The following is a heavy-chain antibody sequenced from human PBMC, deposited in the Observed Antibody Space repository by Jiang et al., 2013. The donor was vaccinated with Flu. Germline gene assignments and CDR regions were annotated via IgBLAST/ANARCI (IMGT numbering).Heavy chain of an antibody. V-gene: IGHV1-2*02. J-gene: IGHJ4*02. D-gene: IGHD2-2*01. CDR1: GYTFTDYY. Sequence: GAEVKKPGASVKVSCMASGYTFTDYYIHWIRQAPGQGLEWMGWINPNSGITKSAQKFQARVTMTRDTSVSTAYMELSRLRSDDTAVYYCATRRILPATPIANILDHWGPGTLVTVSS. CDR2: INPNSGIT. CDR3: ATRRILPATPIANILDH.